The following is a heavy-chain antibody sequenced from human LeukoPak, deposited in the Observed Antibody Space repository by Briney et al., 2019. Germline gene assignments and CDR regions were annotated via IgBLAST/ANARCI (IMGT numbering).Heavy chain of an antibody. J-gene: IGHJ6*02. CDR3: ARGGAVRGHPDYYYYGMDV. V-gene: IGHV4-4*07. CDR2: IYTSGST. Sequence: PSETLSLTCTVSGGSISSYYWSWIRQPAGKGLEWIGRIYTSGSTNYNPSLKSRVTMSVDTSKNQFSLKLSSVTAADTAVYYCARGGAVRGHPDYYYYGMDVSDQGTTVTVSS. CDR1: GGSISSYY. D-gene: IGHD3-10*01.